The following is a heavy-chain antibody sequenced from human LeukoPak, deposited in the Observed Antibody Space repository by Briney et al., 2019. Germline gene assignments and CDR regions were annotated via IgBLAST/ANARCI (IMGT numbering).Heavy chain of an antibody. D-gene: IGHD3-9*01. Sequence: GGSLRLSCAASGFTFSSYAMSWVRQAPGKGLEWVSAISGSGGSTYYADSVKGRFTISRDNAKNSLYLQMNSLRDEDTAVYYCARGVRYFDPYYFDYWGQGTLVTVSS. V-gene: IGHV3-23*01. J-gene: IGHJ4*02. CDR1: GFTFSSYA. CDR2: ISGSGGST. CDR3: ARGVRYFDPYYFDY.